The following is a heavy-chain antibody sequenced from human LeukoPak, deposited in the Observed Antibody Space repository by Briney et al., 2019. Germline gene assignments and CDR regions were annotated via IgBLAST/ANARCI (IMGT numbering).Heavy chain of an antibody. CDR1: GFTFSSYA. CDR2: IKQDGTEK. CDR3: ARDRGYPSYMDV. V-gene: IGHV3-7*01. D-gene: IGHD3-10*01. J-gene: IGHJ6*03. Sequence: GRSLRLSCAASGFTFSSYAMHWVRQAPGKGLEWVANIKQDGTEKYSVDSVNGRFTVSRDNAKNSLYLQINSLRAEDTAVYYCARDRGYPSYMDVWGKGTTVTVSS.